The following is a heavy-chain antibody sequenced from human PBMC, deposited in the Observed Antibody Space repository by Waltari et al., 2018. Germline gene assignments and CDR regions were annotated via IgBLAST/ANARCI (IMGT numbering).Heavy chain of an antibody. CDR1: GFTFSSDG. CDR2: ISDDGNYI. CDR3: ARRGWEILRGFDY. J-gene: IGHJ4*02. V-gene: IGHV3-30*03. Sequence: QVQLVESGGGVVQPGRSLRLSCAAAGFTFSSDGMHWVSQAPGKGLEWVAVISDDGNYIYYADSVKGRFTISRDNSKNTVFLQMNSLKSEDTAVYYCARRGWEILRGFDYWGQGTLVTVSS. D-gene: IGHD1-26*01.